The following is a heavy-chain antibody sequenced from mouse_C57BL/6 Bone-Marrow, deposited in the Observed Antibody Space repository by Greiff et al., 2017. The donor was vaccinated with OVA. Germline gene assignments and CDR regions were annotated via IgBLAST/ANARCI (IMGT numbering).Heavy chain of an antibody. CDR3: ARTYYGNYDGAMDY. D-gene: IGHD2-10*01. V-gene: IGHV1-18*01. Sequence: VQLKQSGPELVKPGASVKIPCKASGYTFTDYNMDWVKQSHGKSLEWIGDINPNNGGTIYNQKFKGKATLTVDKSSSTAYMELRSLTSEDTAVYYCARTYYGNYDGAMDYWGQGTSVTVSS. CDR2: INPNNGGT. CDR1: GYTFTDYN. J-gene: IGHJ4*01.